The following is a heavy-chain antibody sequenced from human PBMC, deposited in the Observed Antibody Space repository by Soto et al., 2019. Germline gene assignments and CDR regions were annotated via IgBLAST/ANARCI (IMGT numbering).Heavy chain of an antibody. V-gene: IGHV3-21*01. Sequence: GSLGLSGAASGFNLRTYSMNWVRQAPGKGLEWVSSISSSSTYIYYADSVKGRFTISRDNAKNSLYMQLNRLRAEDTAVYYCARAQVGPLYYYYYGMDVWGQGTTVTVSS. J-gene: IGHJ6*02. CDR3: ARAQVGPLYYYYYGMDV. CDR2: ISSSSTYI. D-gene: IGHD1-26*01. CDR1: GFNLRTYS.